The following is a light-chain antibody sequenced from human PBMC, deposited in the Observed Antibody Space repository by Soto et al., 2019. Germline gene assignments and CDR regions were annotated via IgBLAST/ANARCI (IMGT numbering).Light chain of an antibody. J-gene: IGLJ2*01. CDR2: TTD. V-gene: IGLV1-44*01. Sequence: QTVVTQPPSESGTPGQSVTISCSGSISNIGENPVNWYRQVPGAAPQLLIYTTDQRPSGVPARFSASKSATSASLAISGLQSEDEADYFCSSWDDSLNGPVFGGGTKVTVL. CDR3: SSWDDSLNGPV. CDR1: ISNIGENP.